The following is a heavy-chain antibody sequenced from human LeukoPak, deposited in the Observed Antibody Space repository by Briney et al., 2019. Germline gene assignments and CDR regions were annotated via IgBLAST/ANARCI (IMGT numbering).Heavy chain of an antibody. CDR3: ARAPTSSITIFGVVPDWFDP. CDR2: IIPIFGTA. Sequence: SVKVSCKASGGTFSSYAISWVRQAPGQGLEWMGGIIPIFGTANYAQKFQGRVTITADESTSTAYMELSSPRSEDTAVYYCARAPTSSITIFGVVPDWFDPWGQGTLVTVSS. D-gene: IGHD3-3*01. V-gene: IGHV1-69*13. CDR1: GGTFSSYA. J-gene: IGHJ5*02.